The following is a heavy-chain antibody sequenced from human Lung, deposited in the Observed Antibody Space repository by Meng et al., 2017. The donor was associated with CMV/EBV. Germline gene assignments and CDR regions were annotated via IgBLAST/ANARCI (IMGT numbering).Heavy chain of an antibody. J-gene: IGHJ1*01. D-gene: IGHD2-2*01. CDR3: VIRIYCTSSNCHSVY. CDR2: MNPNSGGT. Sequence: XVKVSCXTVGHTFTSHDINWVRQATGQGLESVGWMNPNSGGTGYAQNFQGRISMTGNTSISTAYMELTGLRSEDTAVYYCVIRIYCTSSNCHSVYWGQGTSATVSS. V-gene: IGHV1-8*01. CDR1: GHTFTSHD.